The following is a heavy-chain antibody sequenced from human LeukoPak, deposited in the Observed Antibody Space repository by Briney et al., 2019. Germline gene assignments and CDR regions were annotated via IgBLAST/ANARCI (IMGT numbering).Heavy chain of an antibody. D-gene: IGHD3-22*01. Sequence: GASVKVSCKASGYTFTSYGISWVRQAPGQGLEWMGWISAYNGNTNYAQKLQGRVTMTTDTSTSTAYMELRSLRSDDTAVYYCARTAGYYDSSGYYYYMDVWGKGTTVTISS. J-gene: IGHJ6*03. V-gene: IGHV1-18*01. CDR2: ISAYNGNT. CDR3: ARTAGYYDSSGYYYYMDV. CDR1: GYTFTSYG.